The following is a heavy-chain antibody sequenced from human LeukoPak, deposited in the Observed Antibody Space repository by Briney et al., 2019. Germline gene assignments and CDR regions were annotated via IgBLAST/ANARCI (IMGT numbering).Heavy chain of an antibody. CDR3: AREMTRSGSYVSWFDP. Sequence: PGGSLRLSCAASGFTFSSYAMHWVRQAPGKGLEWVAVISYDGSNKYYADSVKGRFTISRDNSKNTLYLQMNSLRAEDTALYYCAREMTRSGSYVSWFDPWGQGTLVTVSS. V-gene: IGHV3-30-3*01. D-gene: IGHD1-26*01. CDR1: GFTFSSYA. J-gene: IGHJ5*02. CDR2: ISYDGSNK.